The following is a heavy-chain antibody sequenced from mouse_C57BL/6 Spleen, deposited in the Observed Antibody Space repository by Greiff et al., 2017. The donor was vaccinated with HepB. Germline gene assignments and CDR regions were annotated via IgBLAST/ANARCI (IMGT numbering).Heavy chain of an antibody. Sequence: VQLQQSGAELVRPGASVKLSCTASGFNIKDDYMHWVKQRPEQGLEWIGGIDPENGDTEYASKLQGKATITADTSSNTAYHQLSSLTTEDTAVYYCTARYDYDGGFAYWGQGTLVTVSA. J-gene: IGHJ3*01. CDR1: GFNIKDDY. CDR2: IDPENGDT. CDR3: TARYDYDGGFAY. D-gene: IGHD2-4*01. V-gene: IGHV14-4*01.